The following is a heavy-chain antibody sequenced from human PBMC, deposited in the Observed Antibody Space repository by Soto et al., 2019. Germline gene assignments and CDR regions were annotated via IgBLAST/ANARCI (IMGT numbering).Heavy chain of an antibody. V-gene: IGHV3-33*05. CDR1: GFNFRSYV. J-gene: IGHJ1*01. CDR2: TSYDGSNK. CDR3: ARWGTTGGLDV. D-gene: IGHD3-16*01. Sequence: QVQLVESGGGVVQPGTSRRLSCVGSGFNFRSYVIHWVRQAPGKGLEWVALTSYDGSNKDYGDSVKGRFTISRDNSRNTVDLQMDRLRREDTALYYCARWGTTGGLDVWGQGTLVSVSS.